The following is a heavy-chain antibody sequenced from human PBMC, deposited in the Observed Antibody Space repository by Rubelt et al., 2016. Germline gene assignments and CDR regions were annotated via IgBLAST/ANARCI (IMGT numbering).Heavy chain of an antibody. CDR3: ASDADYYDSSGYYPY. CDR2: ISAYNGNT. J-gene: IGHJ4*02. V-gene: IGHV1-18*01. CDR1: GYTFTSYG. Sequence: QVQLVQSGAEVKKPGASVKVSCKASGYTFTSYGISWVRQAPGQGLEWMGWISAYNGNTNYAQKLQGRVTMTTDTSTSTAYMELRSLRSDDTAVYYWASDADYYDSSGYYPYWGQGTLVTVSS. D-gene: IGHD3-22*01.